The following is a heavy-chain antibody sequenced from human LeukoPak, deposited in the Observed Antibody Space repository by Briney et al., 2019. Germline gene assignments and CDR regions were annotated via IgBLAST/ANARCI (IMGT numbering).Heavy chain of an antibody. Sequence: ASVKVSCKASGYTFTSYAMNWVRQAPGQGLEWMGWISADNGNTYYIQNFQGRVSMTTDTSTSTAYMEVRSMRSDDTAVFYCARVDILTGYYFFDSWGQGTLVTVSS. CDR2: ISADNGNT. V-gene: IGHV1-18*01. CDR1: GYTFTSYA. CDR3: ARVDILTGYYFFDS. J-gene: IGHJ4*02. D-gene: IGHD3-9*01.